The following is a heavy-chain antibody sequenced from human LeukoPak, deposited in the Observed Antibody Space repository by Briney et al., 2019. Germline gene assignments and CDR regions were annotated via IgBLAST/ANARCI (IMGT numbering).Heavy chain of an antibody. D-gene: IGHD4-17*01. V-gene: IGHV4-34*01. CDR2: INQSGRT. CDR3: ARGGDDYGDHYSNY. Sequence: PSETLSLTCAVFGGSFSGYYWSWIRQPPGKGLEWIGEINQSGRTNYDPSLKSRVTMSVDTSKNQFSLRLSSVTAADTAVYYCARGGDDYGDHYSNYWGQGTLVTVSS. CDR1: GGSFSGYY. J-gene: IGHJ4*02.